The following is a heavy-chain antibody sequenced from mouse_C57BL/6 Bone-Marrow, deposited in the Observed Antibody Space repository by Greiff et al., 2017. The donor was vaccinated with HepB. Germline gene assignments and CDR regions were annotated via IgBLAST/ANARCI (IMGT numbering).Heavy chain of an antibody. J-gene: IGHJ2*01. CDR3: ARLTTVGFDY. V-gene: IGHV1-81*01. Sequence: QVQLQQSGAELARPGASVKLSCKASGYTFTSYGISWVKQRTGQGLEWIGEIYHRSGNTYYNEKFKGKATLTADKSSSTAYMELRSLTSEDSAVYVCARLTTVGFDYCGKGTTLTVSS. CDR1: GYTFTSYG. D-gene: IGHD1-1*01. CDR2: IYHRSGNT.